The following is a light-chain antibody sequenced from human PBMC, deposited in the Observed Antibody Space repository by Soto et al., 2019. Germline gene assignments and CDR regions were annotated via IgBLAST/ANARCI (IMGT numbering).Light chain of an antibody. CDR3: QSYASSLRV. V-gene: IGLV1-40*01. CDR2: GNT. Sequence: QPVLTQPPSVSGAPGQRVTISCTRSSSNIGAGYDVHWYQQLPGTAPKLLIYGNTNRPSGVPDRFSGSKSGTSASLAITGLQAEDEADYYCQSYASSLRVFGGGTQLTVL. J-gene: IGLJ2*01. CDR1: SSNIGAGYD.